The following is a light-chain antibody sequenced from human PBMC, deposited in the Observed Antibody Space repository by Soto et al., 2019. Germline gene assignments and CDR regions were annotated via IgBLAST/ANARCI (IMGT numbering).Light chain of an antibody. V-gene: IGLV2-14*01. CDR3: SSYTTLTTYA. Sequence: QSVLTQPASVSASPGQSITISFNLTSSDVGAYNYDSWYQQYPGEAPKVIIYDVSHPPAGVSNRFSGSKSGNTASLTISALLSQYVADYYSSSYTTLTTYAFVTGTKVTVL. CDR1: SSDVGAYNY. J-gene: IGLJ1*01. CDR2: DVS.